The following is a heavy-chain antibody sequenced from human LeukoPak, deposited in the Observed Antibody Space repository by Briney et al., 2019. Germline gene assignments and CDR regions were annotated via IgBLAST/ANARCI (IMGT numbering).Heavy chain of an antibody. V-gene: IGHV3-21*01. CDR1: GFTFSSYS. Sequence: TGGSLRLSCAASGFTFSSYSMNWARQAPGKGLEWVSSISSSSSYIYYADSVKGRFTISRDNAKNSLYLQMNSLRAEDTAVYYCARDAQQLVLYWGQGTLVTVSS. CDR3: ARDAQQLVLY. D-gene: IGHD6-13*01. J-gene: IGHJ4*02. CDR2: ISSSSSYI.